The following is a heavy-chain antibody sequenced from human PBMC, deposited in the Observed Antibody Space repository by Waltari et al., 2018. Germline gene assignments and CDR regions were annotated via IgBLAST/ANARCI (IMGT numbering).Heavy chain of an antibody. V-gene: IGHV3-48*03. CDR3: ARVSGSYYGLDY. CDR2: ISSSGSTI. CDR1: GFTFSSYE. D-gene: IGHD1-26*01. Sequence: EVQLVESGGGLVQPGGSLRLSCAASGFTFSSYEMNWVRQAPGKGLEWVSYISSSGSTIYYADSVKGRFTISRDNAKNSLYLQMNSLRAEDTAVYYCARVSGSYYGLDYWGQGTLVTVSS. J-gene: IGHJ4*02.